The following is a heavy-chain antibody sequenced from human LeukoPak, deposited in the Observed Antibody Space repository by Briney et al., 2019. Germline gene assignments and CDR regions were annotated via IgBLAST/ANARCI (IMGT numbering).Heavy chain of an antibody. CDR1: GFTFSSYA. V-gene: IGHV3-30-3*01. J-gene: IGHJ6*02. D-gene: IGHD2-21*02. CDR2: ISYDGSNK. CDR3: ARDVGPIVVVTAIRMDV. Sequence: PGGSLRLSCAASGFTFSSYAIYWVRQAPGKGLEWVAVISYDGSNKYYADSVKGRFTISRDNSKNTLYLQMNSLRAEDTAVCYCARDVGPIVVVTAIRMDVWGQGTTVTVSS.